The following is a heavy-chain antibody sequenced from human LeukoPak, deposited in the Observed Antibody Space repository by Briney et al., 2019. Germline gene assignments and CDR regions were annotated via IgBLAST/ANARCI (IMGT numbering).Heavy chain of an antibody. CDR3: AKDEIIYYDHDAFDI. CDR2: ISGSGGST. V-gene: IGHV3-23*01. CDR1: GFTFSSYA. J-gene: IGHJ3*02. Sequence: GGSLRLSCAASGFTFSSYAMSWVRQALGKGLEWVSAISGSGGSTYYADSVKGRFTISRDNSKNTLYLQMNSLRAEDTAVYYCAKDEIIYYDHDAFDIWGQGTMVTVSS. D-gene: IGHD3-22*01.